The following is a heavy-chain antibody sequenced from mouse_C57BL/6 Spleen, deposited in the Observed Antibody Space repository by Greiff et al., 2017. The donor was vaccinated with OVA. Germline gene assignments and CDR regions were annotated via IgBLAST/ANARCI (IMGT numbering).Heavy chain of an antibody. CDR3: DRAMDRSGYVDY. J-gene: IGHJ2*01. D-gene: IGHD3-2*02. V-gene: IGHV1-7*01. CDR1: GYTFTSYW. Sequence: VQLQQSGAELAKPGASVKLSCKASGYTFTSYWMHWVKQRPGQGLEWIGYINPSSGYTKYNQKFKDKATLTADNSSSPAYMQLSSLTYEASAVYNTDRAMDRSGYVDYWGQGTTLTVSA. CDR2: INPSSGYT.